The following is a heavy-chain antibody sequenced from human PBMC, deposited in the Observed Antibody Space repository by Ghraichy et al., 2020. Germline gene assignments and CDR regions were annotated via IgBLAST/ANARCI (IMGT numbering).Heavy chain of an antibody. CDR3: AKEITGYFDWLLQGYGMDV. D-gene: IGHD3-9*01. J-gene: IGHJ6*02. Sequence: GGSLRLSCAASGFTFDDYAMYWVRQAPGKGLEWVSGISWNSGSIGYADSVKGRFTISRDNAKNSLYLQMNSLRAEDTALYYCAKEITGYFDWLLQGYGMDVWGQGTTVTVSS. CDR1: GFTFDDYA. V-gene: IGHV3-9*01. CDR2: ISWNSGSI.